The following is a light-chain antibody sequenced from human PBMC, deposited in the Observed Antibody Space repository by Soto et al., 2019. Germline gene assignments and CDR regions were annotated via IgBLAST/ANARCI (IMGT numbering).Light chain of an antibody. CDR1: QSLIHSDGNTY. Sequence: DVVMTQSPLSLPVTVGQPASISCRSSQSLIHSDGNTYLNWFLQRPGQSPRRLIYQVSKRDSGVPDRFSGSGSGTDFTLKIRRVEAEDVGVYYCMQGTHWPPYTFGQGTKLEIK. CDR3: MQGTHWPPYT. CDR2: QVS. V-gene: IGKV2-30*02. J-gene: IGKJ2*01.